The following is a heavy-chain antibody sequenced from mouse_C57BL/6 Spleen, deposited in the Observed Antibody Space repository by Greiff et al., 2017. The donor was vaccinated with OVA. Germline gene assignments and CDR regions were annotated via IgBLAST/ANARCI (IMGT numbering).Heavy chain of an antibody. CDR1: GYTFTSYW. J-gene: IGHJ3*01. CDR3: ARRGRDYGNFWFAY. D-gene: IGHD2-1*01. CDR2: IYPGSGST. V-gene: IGHV1-55*01. Sequence: QVQLQQSGAELVKPGASVKLSCKASGYTFTSYWITWVQQRPGQGLEWIGDIYPGSGSTNYNEKFKSKATLTVDTSSSTAYMQLSSLTAEDSAVYYCARRGRDYGNFWFAYWGQGTLGTVAA.